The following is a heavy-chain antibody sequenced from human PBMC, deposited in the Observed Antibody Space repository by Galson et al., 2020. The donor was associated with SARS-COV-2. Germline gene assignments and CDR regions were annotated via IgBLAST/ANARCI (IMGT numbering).Heavy chain of an antibody. CDR3: ATNSITITSDYYYVLDV. J-gene: IGHJ6*02. Sequence: ASVKVSCKTSGHTFNSYNINWVRQAPGQGLEWMGWISGYNGNTNYANLQGRVTMTTDASTNTAYMELRSLRSDDTAIYYCATNSITITSDYYYVLDVWGPGTTVTVSS. D-gene: IGHD2-2*01. V-gene: IGHV1-18*01. CDR2: ISGYNGNT. CDR1: GHTFNSYN.